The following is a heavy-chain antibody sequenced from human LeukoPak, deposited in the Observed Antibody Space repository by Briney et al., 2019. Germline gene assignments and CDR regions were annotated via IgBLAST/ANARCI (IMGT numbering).Heavy chain of an antibody. CDR2: ISSSGSTI. D-gene: IGHD5-12*01. V-gene: IGHV3-48*03. CDR1: GFTFSSYE. J-gene: IGHJ3*02. CDR3: AKERGYSGYADAFDI. Sequence: AGGSLRLSCAASGFTFSSYEMNWVRQAPGKGLEWVSYISSSGSTIYYADSVKGRFTISRDNSKNTLYLQMNSLRAEDTAVYYCAKERGYSGYADAFDIWGQGTMVTVSS.